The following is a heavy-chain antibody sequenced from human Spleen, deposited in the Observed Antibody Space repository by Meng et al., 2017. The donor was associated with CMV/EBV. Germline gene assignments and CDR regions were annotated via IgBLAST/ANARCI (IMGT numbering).Heavy chain of an antibody. CDR3: ARAGFRSDDSSGYYDY. CDR1: GGSISSSSYY. D-gene: IGHD3-22*01. Sequence: HRRRQGSGPGLVKPSETLPLTFPVSGGSISSSSYYWGWIRQPPGKGLEWIGSIYYSGSTYYNPSLKSRVTISVDTSKNQFSLKLSSVTAADTAVYYCARAGFRSDDSSGYYDYWGQGTLVTVSS. V-gene: IGHV4-39*07. CDR2: IYYSGST. J-gene: IGHJ4*02.